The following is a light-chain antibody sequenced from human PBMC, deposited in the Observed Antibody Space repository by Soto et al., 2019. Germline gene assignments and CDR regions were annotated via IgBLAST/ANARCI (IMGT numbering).Light chain of an antibody. Sequence: EIVLTQFPGTLSLSPGERATVSCRSSQSLSSKDLAWYQQKPGQAPRLLIYGTSRRATDVPDRFSGSASGTVFTLSISRLEPEDFAVYYCQQYGDPLLYSFGQGTRVEI. V-gene: IGKV3-20*01. CDR1: QSLSSKD. J-gene: IGKJ2*03. CDR3: QQYGDPLLYS. CDR2: GTS.